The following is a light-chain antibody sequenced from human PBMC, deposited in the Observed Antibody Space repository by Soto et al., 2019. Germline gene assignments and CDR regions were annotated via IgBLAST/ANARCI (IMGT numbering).Light chain of an antibody. CDR2: DAS. V-gene: IGKV3-15*01. CDR3: QQYNNWPQT. Sequence: MTQPPDTLSVSQGERATLSCRASQSLRSSLAWYQQKPGQAPRLLIYDASTRATGIPARFSGSGSGTDFTLTISGLQSEDFAVYYCQQYNNWPQTFGQGTKVDIK. J-gene: IGKJ1*01. CDR1: QSLRSS.